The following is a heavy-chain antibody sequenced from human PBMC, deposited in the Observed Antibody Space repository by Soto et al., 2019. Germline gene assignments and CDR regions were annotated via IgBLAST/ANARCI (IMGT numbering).Heavy chain of an antibody. V-gene: IGHV3-23*01. J-gene: IGHJ2*01. Sequence: PGGSLRLSCAASGFTFKTYTMNWVRQAPGQGLEWVSAIIGSGGSTYYADSVKGRFTISRDNSKNTLYLQMNSLRAKDTAVYYCAKGTYGSGSYYDRRRNWYFDLWGRGTLVTVSS. CDR1: GFTFKTYT. CDR2: IIGSGGST. D-gene: IGHD3-10*01. CDR3: AKGTYGSGSYYDRRRNWYFDL.